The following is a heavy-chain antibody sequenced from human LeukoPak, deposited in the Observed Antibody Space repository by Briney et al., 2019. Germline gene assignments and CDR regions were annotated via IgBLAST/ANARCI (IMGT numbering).Heavy chain of an antibody. V-gene: IGHV1-18*01. CDR3: ARYPRIVGATGSMDY. CDR1: GYSFTSYG. J-gene: IGHJ4*02. CDR2: ISAYNGNT. Sequence: GESLKISCKGSGYSFTSYGISWVRQAPGQGLEWMGWISAYNGNTNYAQKLQGRVTMTTDTSTSTAYMELRSLRSDDTAVYYCARYPRIVGATGSMDYWGQGTLVTVSS. D-gene: IGHD1-26*01.